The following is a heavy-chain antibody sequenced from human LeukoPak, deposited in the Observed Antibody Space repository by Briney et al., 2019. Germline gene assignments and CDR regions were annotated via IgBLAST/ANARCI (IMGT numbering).Heavy chain of an antibody. CDR3: ARSIAAAASAYYYYYMDV. D-gene: IGHD6-13*01. J-gene: IGHJ6*03. CDR1: GVSISSHY. CDR2: IYYSGST. Sequence: SETLSLTCTVSGVSISSHYWSWIRQPPGKGLEWIGYIYYSGSTNYNPSLKSRVTISVDTSKNQFSLKLSSVTAADTAVYYCARSIAAAASAYYYYYMDVWGKGTTVTVSS. V-gene: IGHV4-59*11.